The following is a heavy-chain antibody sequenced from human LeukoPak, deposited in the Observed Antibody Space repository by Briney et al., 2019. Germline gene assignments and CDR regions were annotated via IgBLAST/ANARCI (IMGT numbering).Heavy chain of an antibody. CDR2: IYSDGST. CDR1: GFTVSTNY. Sequence: GGSLRLSCAASGFTVSTNYMNWVRQAPGKGLEWVSVIYSDGSTYYADSVKGRFTISRDNSRNTLYLQMNSLRAEDTAVYYCARDRPTAVVTPHWGQGTLVTVSS. J-gene: IGHJ4*02. CDR3: ARDRPTAVVTPH. V-gene: IGHV3-53*01. D-gene: IGHD4-23*01.